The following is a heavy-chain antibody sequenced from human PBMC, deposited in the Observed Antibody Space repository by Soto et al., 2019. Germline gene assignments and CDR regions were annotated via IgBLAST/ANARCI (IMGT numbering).Heavy chain of an antibody. Sequence: XSVKVSCKDSGYTFSTYAMHWVRQAPGQSLEWMGWLNGGTGQTRYSQKFQDRVIITRDTSASTGYMELSSLTSEDTAVYYCARGKGMEENYFYYGLDIWGQGNTVTVSS. J-gene: IGHJ6*02. V-gene: IGHV1-3*01. CDR2: LNGGTGQT. CDR3: ARGKGMEENYFYYGLDI. CDR1: GYTFSTYA. D-gene: IGHD1-1*01.